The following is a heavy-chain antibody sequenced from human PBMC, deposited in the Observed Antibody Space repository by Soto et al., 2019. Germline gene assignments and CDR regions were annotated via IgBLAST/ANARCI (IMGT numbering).Heavy chain of an antibody. CDR2: ISGGGVNT. Sequence: EVQLLESGGGLVQPGGSLRLSCAASGFTFSSYAMSWVRQAPGKGLEWVSGISGGGVNTYYAASVKGRFTISRDNSKNTLYLQMNSLRAEDTAVYYCAKKALRKTIFGHFDYWGQGTLVTVSS. CDR1: GFTFSSYA. V-gene: IGHV3-23*01. D-gene: IGHD3-3*01. CDR3: AKKALRKTIFGHFDY. J-gene: IGHJ4*02.